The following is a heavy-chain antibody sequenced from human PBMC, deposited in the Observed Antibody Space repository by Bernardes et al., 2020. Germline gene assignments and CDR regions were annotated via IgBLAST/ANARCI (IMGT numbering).Heavy chain of an antibody. Sequence: GGSLRLSCAASGFTFSSYAMSWVRQAPGKGLEWVSAISGSGGSTYYADSVKGRFTISRDNSKNTLYLQMNSLRAEDTAVYYCAKDHTGGGNARWFDPLGQGTLVTVSS. CDR2: ISGSGGST. CDR1: GFTFSSYA. D-gene: IGHD2-15*01. J-gene: IGHJ5*02. V-gene: IGHV3-23*01. CDR3: AKDHTGGGNARWFDP.